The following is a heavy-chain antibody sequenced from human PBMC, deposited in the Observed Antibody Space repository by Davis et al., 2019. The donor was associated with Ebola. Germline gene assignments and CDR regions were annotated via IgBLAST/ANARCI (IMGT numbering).Heavy chain of an antibody. Sequence: PSETLSLTCAVYGGSFSGYYWSWIRQPPGKGLEWIGEINHSGSTNHNPSLKSRVTISVDTSKNQFSLKLSSVTAADTAVYYCARAPPAYCSSTSCHYYYYYYMDVWGKGTTVTVSS. CDR1: GGSFSGYY. CDR2: INHSGST. V-gene: IGHV4-34*01. J-gene: IGHJ6*03. D-gene: IGHD2-2*01. CDR3: ARAPPAYCSSTSCHYYYYYYMDV.